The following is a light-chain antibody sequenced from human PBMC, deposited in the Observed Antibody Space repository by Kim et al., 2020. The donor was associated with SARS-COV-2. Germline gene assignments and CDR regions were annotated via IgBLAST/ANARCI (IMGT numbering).Light chain of an antibody. CDR3: QQSYSTPPFT. CDR1: QSISSY. Sequence: SVGDRLTSTCRASQSISSYLNLYQQKPGNAPKLLIYAASSLQSGVPSRFSGSGSGTDFTLTISSLQPEDFATYYCQQSYSTPPFTFGPGTKVDIK. CDR2: AAS. V-gene: IGKV1-39*01. J-gene: IGKJ3*01.